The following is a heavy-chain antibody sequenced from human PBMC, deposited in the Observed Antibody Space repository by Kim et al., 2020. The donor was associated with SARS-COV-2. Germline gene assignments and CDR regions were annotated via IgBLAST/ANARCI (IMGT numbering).Heavy chain of an antibody. V-gene: IGHV4-38-2*02. J-gene: IGHJ5*02. CDR1: GYSISSGYY. CDR3: ARGYSFDP. CDR2: IYYSGST. Sequence: SETLSLTCTVSGYSISSGYYWGWIRQPPGKGLEWIGNIYYSGSTYYNSSLKSRVTISVDTSKNQFSLKLSSVTAADTAVYYCARGYSFDPWGPGTLVTVS. D-gene: IGHD1-20*01.